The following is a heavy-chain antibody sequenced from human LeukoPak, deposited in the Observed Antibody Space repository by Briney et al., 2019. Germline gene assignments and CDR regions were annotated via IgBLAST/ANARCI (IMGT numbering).Heavy chain of an antibody. D-gene: IGHD6-6*01. Sequence: PSETLSLTCAVSGGSSRSGDYFWSWIRQPPGKGLEWIGYIYYSGSTNYNPSLKSRVTISVDTSKNQFSLKLSSVTAADTAVYYCARVTWKQLVGFAFDYWGQGTLVTVSS. J-gene: IGHJ4*02. CDR3: ARVTWKQLVGFAFDY. V-gene: IGHV4-61*08. CDR2: IYYSGST. CDR1: GGSSRSGDYF.